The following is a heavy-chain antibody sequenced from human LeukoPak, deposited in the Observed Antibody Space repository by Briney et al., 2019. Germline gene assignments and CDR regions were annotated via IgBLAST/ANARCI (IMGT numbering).Heavy chain of an antibody. Sequence: SETLSLTCTVSGGSISYYYWSWIRQAPGKGLEWIGYIYYSGSTNYNPSLKSRVTISVDTSKNQFSLKLSSATAADTAVYYCARGYSRSTDIWGQGTMVTVSS. CDR1: GGSISYYY. CDR3: ARGYSRSTDI. J-gene: IGHJ3*02. CDR2: IYYSGST. D-gene: IGHD6-6*01. V-gene: IGHV4-59*08.